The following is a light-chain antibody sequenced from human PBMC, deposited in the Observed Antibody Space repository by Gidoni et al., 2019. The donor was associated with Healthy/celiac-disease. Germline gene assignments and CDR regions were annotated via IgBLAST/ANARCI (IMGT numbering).Light chain of an antibody. J-gene: IGKJ1*01. Sequence: DIQMTQSPSSLSASVGDRVTITCRASQSISSYLNWYQQKPGKAPKLLIYAASSLQSGVPSRFSGSGSGTDFTLTISSLQPEDFATYYCQQSYSTFTWTFXXXTKVEIK. CDR1: QSISSY. V-gene: IGKV1-39*01. CDR2: AAS. CDR3: QQSYSTFTWT.